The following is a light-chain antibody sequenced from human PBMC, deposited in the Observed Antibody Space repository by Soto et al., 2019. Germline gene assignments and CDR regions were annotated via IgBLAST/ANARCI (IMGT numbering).Light chain of an antibody. V-gene: IGKV3-15*01. J-gene: IGKJ1*01. CDR3: HQYNNWPTWT. CDR2: GAS. Sequence: EIVMTQSPATLSVSPGERATLSCRASQSVSSNLAWYQQKPGQAPRLLIFGASTRATGIPARFSGSGSGTEFTLTISSLQSEDFAVHYCHQYNNWPTWTFGQGTKVEIK. CDR1: QSVSSN.